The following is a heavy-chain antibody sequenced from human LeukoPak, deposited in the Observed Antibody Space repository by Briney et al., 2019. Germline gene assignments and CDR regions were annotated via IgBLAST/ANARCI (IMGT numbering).Heavy chain of an antibody. J-gene: IGHJ4*02. CDR3: ARNIPARPQDY. Sequence: SQTLSLTCTVSGGSISRGNYYWSWIRQPAGKGLEWIGRIYTSGSTNYNPSLKSRVTISVDTSKNQFSLKLSSVTAADTAVYYCARNIPARPQDYWGQGTLVTVSS. CDR2: IYTSGST. V-gene: IGHV4-61*02. D-gene: IGHD6-6*01. CDR1: GGSISRGNYY.